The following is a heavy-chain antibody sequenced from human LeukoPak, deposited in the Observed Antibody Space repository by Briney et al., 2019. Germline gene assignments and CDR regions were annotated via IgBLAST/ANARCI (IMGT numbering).Heavy chain of an antibody. V-gene: IGHV3-7*01. D-gene: IGHD6-13*01. CDR3: ARVNEQQLVYYYYYMDV. Sequence: PGGSLRLSCAASGFTFSSYWMSWVRQAPGKGLEWVANIKQDGSEKYYVDSVKGRFTISRDNAKNSLYLQMNSLRAEDTAVYYCARVNEQQLVYYYYYMDVWGKGTTVTISS. CDR1: GFTFSSYW. J-gene: IGHJ6*03. CDR2: IKQDGSEK.